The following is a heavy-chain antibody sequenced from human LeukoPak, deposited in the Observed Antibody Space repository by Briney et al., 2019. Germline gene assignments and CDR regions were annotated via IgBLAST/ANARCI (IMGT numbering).Heavy chain of an antibody. J-gene: IGHJ3*02. CDR3: AKVWQWLVQAAFDI. Sequence: PGGSLRLSCAASGFTFSSYGMHWVRQAPGKGLEWVSAISGSGGSTYYADSVKGRFTISRDNSKNTLYLQMNSLRAEDTAVYYCAKVWQWLVQAAFDIWGQGTMVTVSS. D-gene: IGHD6-19*01. CDR2: ISGSGGST. CDR1: GFTFSSYG. V-gene: IGHV3-23*01.